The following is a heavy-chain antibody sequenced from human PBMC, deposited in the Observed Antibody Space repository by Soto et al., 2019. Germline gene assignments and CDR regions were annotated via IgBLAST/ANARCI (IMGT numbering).Heavy chain of an antibody. CDR2: ISWNSGSI. V-gene: IGHV3-9*01. CDR1: GFTFDDYA. CDR3: AKGTSRGLRFLEWLEYCQH. J-gene: IGHJ1*01. D-gene: IGHD3-3*01. Sequence: EVQLVESGGGLVQPGRSLRLSCAASGFTFDDYAMHWVRRAPGKGLEWVSGISWNSGSIGYADSVKGRFTISRDNAKNSLYLQMNSLRAEDTALYYCAKGTSRGLRFLEWLEYCQHWGQGTLVTVSS.